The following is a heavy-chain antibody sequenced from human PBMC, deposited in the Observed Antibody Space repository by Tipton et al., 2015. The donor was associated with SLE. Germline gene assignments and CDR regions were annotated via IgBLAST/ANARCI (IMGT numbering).Heavy chain of an antibody. D-gene: IGHD3-9*01. CDR2: IYTSGST. CDR3: ARGQFMGYFDGHPPQHKWFDP. J-gene: IGHJ5*02. Sequence: TLSLTCTVSGGSISSYYWSWIRQPAGKGLEWIGRIYTSGSTNYNPSLKSRVTMSVDTSKNKFSLKLSSVTAADTAVYYCARGQFMGYFDGHPPQHKWFDPWGQGTLVTVSS. CDR1: GGSISSYY. V-gene: IGHV4-4*07.